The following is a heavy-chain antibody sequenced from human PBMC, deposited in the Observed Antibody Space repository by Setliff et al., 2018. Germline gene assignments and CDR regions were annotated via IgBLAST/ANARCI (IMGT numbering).Heavy chain of an antibody. V-gene: IGHV1-69*13. J-gene: IGHJ6*03. Sequence: ASVKVSCKASGGTFRDFAISWVRQAPGQGLEWMGGIMPVFGTPDYAQKFEGRVTISADETTTTAYLELSSLRSEDTGVYYCGSRQFPGGGNYYYFMDVWGKGTTVTV. CDR3: GSRQFPGGGNYYYFMDV. CDR2: IMPVFGTP. D-gene: IGHD1-1*01. CDR1: GGTFRDFA.